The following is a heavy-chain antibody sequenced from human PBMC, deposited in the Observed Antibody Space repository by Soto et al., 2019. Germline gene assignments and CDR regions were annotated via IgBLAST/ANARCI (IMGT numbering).Heavy chain of an antibody. CDR2: ISSSGSTI. J-gene: IGHJ4*02. V-gene: IGHV3-48*03. CDR1: GFTFSSYE. D-gene: IGHD6-6*01. Sequence: GSLRLSCAASGFTFSSYEMNWVRQAPGKGLERVSYISSSGSTIYYADSVKGRFTISRDNAKNSLYLQMNSLRAEDTAVYYCVACSASVDLDYWGQGTLVTVSS. CDR3: VACSASVDLDY.